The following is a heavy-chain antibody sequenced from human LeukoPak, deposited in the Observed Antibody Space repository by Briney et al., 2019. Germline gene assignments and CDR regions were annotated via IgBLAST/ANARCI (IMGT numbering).Heavy chain of an antibody. CDR1: GFPFSSYS. CDR3: ACSSSWYLGSWVDP. V-gene: IGHV3-21*01. Sequence: GGSLRLSRAATGFPFSSYSMNWVRQAPGKGLEWVSSISSSSSYIYYADSVKGRFTISRDNAKNSLYLHMNSLRAEDTAGYYCACSSSWYLGSWVDPWGQGTLVTVSS. J-gene: IGHJ5*02. D-gene: IGHD6-13*01. CDR2: ISSSSSYI.